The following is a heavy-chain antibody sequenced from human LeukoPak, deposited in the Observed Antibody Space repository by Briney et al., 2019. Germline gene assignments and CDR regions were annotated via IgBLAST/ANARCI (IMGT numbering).Heavy chain of an antibody. D-gene: IGHD4-23*01. Sequence: ASVKVSCKASGYTFTSYDINWVRQAAGQGLEWMGWMNPNSGNTGYAQKFQGRVTMTRNTSISTAYMELSSLRSEDTAVYYCARAPPYGGNSPGPGYYYYYYMDVWGKGTTVTVSS. CDR3: ARAPPYGGNSPGPGYYYYYYMDV. CDR2: MNPNSGNT. J-gene: IGHJ6*03. CDR1: GYTFTSYD. V-gene: IGHV1-8*01.